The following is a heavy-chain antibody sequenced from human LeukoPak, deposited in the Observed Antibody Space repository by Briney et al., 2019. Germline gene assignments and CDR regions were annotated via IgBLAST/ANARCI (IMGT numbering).Heavy chain of an antibody. J-gene: IGHJ4*02. CDR2: FDPEDGET. V-gene: IGHV1-24*01. D-gene: IGHD4-17*01. CDR3: ATDRYYGDYFDY. CDR1: GYTLTELS. Sequence: ASVKVSCEVSGYTLTELSMHWVRQAPRRGLEWMGGFDPEDGETIYAQKFQGRVTMTEDTSTDTAYMELSSLRSEDTAVYYCATDRYYGDYFDYWGQGTLVTVSS.